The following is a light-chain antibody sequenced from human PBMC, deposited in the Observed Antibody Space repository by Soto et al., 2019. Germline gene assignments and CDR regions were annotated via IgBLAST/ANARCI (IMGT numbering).Light chain of an antibody. Sequence: QSVVTQPASVSGSPGQSITISCTGTSSDVGAYSYVAWYQQHPGEAPRLMIYEVSNRASGVSNRFSGSKSGNTASLTISGLQAEDEADYYCSSYTRSSTVVFGGGTKVTVL. CDR1: SSDVGAYSY. CDR2: EVS. CDR3: SSYTRSSTVV. J-gene: IGLJ2*01. V-gene: IGLV2-14*03.